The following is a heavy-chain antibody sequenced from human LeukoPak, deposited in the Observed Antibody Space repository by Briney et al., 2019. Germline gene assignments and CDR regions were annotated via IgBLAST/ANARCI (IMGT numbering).Heavy chain of an antibody. V-gene: IGHV1-2*02. CDR2: INPNSGGT. Sequence: ASVKVSCKASGYTFTSQYMHWVRQAPGQGLEWMGWINPNSGGTNYAQKFQGRVTMTRDTSISTAYMELSRLRSDDTAVYYCARVVVRGVINFFAYWGQGTLVTVSS. CDR1: GYTFTSQY. D-gene: IGHD3-10*01. J-gene: IGHJ4*02. CDR3: ARVVVRGVINFFAY.